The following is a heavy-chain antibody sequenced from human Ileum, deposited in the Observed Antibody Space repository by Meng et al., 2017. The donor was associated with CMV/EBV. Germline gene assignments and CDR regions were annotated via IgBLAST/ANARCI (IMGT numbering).Heavy chain of an antibody. J-gene: IGHJ4*02. CDR1: GFTFSDYW. CDR2: TNGDGSGT. D-gene: IGHD3-3*01. CDR3: GRVRWSGYSYYFDY. Sequence: ESLKISCVASGFTFSDYWIHWVRQAPGKGLMWVSRTNGDGSGTTYADSVKGRFTISRDNANNTLYLQMNSLRAEDTAVYYCGRVRWSGYSYYFDYWGQGTLVTVSS. V-gene: IGHV3-74*01.